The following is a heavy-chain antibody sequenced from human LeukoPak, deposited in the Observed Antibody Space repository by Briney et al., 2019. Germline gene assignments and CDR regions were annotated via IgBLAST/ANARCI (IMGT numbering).Heavy chain of an antibody. D-gene: IGHD3-22*01. J-gene: IGHJ5*02. CDR3: ARRPNYYYDSSGYGS. CDR1: GFTFSSYS. Sequence: GGSLRLSCAASGFTFSSYSMNWVRRAPGKGLEWVSSISSSSSYIYYADSVKGRFTISRDNAKNSLYLQMNSLRAEDTAVYYCARRPNYYYDSSGYGSWGQGTLVTVSS. V-gene: IGHV3-21*01. CDR2: ISSSSSYI.